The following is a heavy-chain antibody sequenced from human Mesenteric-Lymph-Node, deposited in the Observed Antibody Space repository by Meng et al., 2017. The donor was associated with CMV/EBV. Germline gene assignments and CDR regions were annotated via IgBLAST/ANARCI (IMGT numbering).Heavy chain of an antibody. CDR1: GFPFSIYS. D-gene: IGHD3-3*01. J-gene: IGHJ4*02. CDR3: ARDDSDFWSGYSELIDY. Sequence: GESLKISCAASGFPFSIYSMNWVRQAPGKGLEWLSYISSRSVTRYYADSVEGRFTISRDDAKNSLYLQMNSLRVEDTAMYYCARDDSDFWSGYSELIDYWGQGTLVTVSS. CDR2: ISSRSVTR. V-gene: IGHV3-48*04.